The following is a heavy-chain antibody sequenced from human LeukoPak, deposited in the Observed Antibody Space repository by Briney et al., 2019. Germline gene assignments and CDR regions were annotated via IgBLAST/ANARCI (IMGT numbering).Heavy chain of an antibody. CDR2: INPNSGGT. D-gene: IGHD6-13*01. CDR1: GYTFTGYY. J-gene: IGHJ4*02. CDR3: ARDPGYSSSTYYFDY. V-gene: IGHV1-2*02. Sequence: GASVKVSCKASGYTFTGYYMHWVRQAPGQGLEWMGWINPNSGGTNYAQKFQGRVTMTRDMSISTAYMELSRLRSDDTAVYYCARDPGYSSSTYYFDYWGQGTLVTVSS.